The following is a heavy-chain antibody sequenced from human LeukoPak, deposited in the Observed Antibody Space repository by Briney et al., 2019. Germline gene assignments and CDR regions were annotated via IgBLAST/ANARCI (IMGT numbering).Heavy chain of an antibody. J-gene: IGHJ6*02. CDR1: GFTFSSYS. D-gene: IGHD4-17*01. V-gene: IGHV3-21*01. CDR2: ISSSSRYI. Sequence: GGSLRLSCAASGFTFSSYSMNWVRQAPGKGLEWVSTISSSSRYIYYADSLKGRFTISRDNAKNSLYLQMNSLRAEGTAVYYCVRDDGDSQYYYYGMDVWGQGTTVTVSS. CDR3: VRDDGDSQYYYYGMDV.